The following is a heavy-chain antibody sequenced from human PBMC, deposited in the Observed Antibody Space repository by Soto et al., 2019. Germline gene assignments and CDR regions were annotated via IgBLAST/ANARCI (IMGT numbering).Heavy chain of an antibody. J-gene: IGHJ3*02. CDR1: GYTFTSYG. V-gene: IGHV1-18*01. Sequence: GASVKVSCKASGYTFTSYGISWVLQAPGQGLEWMGWISAYNGNTNYAQELQGRVTMTTDTSTSTAYMELRSLRSDDTAVYYCARPAEYDYIWGSYRDAFDIWGQGTMVTVSS. CDR2: ISAYNGNT. D-gene: IGHD3-16*02. CDR3: ARPAEYDYIWGSYRDAFDI.